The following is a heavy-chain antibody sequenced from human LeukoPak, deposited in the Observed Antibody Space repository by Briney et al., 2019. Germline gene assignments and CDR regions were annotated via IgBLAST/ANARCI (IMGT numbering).Heavy chain of an antibody. J-gene: IGHJ4*02. V-gene: IGHV3-33*01. Sequence: GRSLRLYCAASGFTFSSYGMHWVRQAPGKGLEWVAVIWYDGSNKYYADSVKGRFTISRDNSKNTLYLQMNSLRAEDTAVYYCARDSYYYDSSGYSDYWGQGTLVTVSS. CDR2: IWYDGSNK. D-gene: IGHD3-22*01. CDR3: ARDSYYYDSSGYSDY. CDR1: GFTFSSYG.